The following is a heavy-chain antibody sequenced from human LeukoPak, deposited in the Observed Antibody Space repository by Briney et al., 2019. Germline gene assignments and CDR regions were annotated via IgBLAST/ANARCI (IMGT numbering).Heavy chain of an antibody. CDR2: IYSCGST. V-gene: IGHV3-66*01. CDR1: GFTVSSNY. CDR3: ARESASGYDAFDI. Sequence: GGSLRLSCAASGFTVSSNYMSWVRQAPGKGLEWVSVIYSCGSTYYADSVKGRFTISRDNSKNTLYLQMNSLRAEDTAVYYCARESASGYDAFDIWGQGTMVTVSS. D-gene: IGHD3-22*01. J-gene: IGHJ3*02.